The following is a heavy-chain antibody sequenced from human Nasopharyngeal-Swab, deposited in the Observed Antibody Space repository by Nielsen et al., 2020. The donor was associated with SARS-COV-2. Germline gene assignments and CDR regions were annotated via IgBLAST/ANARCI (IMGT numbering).Heavy chain of an antibody. CDR1: GGSISSSTYY. Sequence: SETLSLTCTVSGGSISSSTYYWVWIRQPPGKGLEWIGSIYYGGSTYYNPSLKSRVTISEDTSKNQFSLKLSSVTAADTAVYYCATLSSSWYEYYFDYWGQGTLVTVSS. D-gene: IGHD6-13*01. V-gene: IGHV4-39*01. CDR3: ATLSSSWYEYYFDY. CDR2: IYYGGST. J-gene: IGHJ4*02.